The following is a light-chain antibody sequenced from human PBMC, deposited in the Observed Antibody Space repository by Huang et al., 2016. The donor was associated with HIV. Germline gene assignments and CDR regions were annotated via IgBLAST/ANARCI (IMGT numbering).Light chain of an antibody. CDR1: QAIGND. V-gene: IGKV1-6*01. Sequence: AIQLTQSPASLSASVGDRVTITCRASQAIGNDLGWYQQRLGKAPKRLVSTASHLQSGVPSRFTGSGSGTHFTLTISGLQPEDFATYYCLQDYTYPWTFGQGTKVEI. J-gene: IGKJ1*01. CDR2: TAS. CDR3: LQDYTYPWT.